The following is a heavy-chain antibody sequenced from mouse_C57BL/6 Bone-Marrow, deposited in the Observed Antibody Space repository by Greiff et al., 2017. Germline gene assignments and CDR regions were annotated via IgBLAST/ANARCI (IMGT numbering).Heavy chain of an antibody. Sequence: VQLQQSGAELVRPGASVKLSCTASGFNIKDDYMHWVKQRPEQGLEWIGWIDPENGDTEYASKFQGKATITADTSSNTAYLQLSSLTSEDTAVYYCTTGCFDVWGKGTTVTGSS. CDR3: TTGCFDV. CDR1: GFNIKDDY. CDR2: IDPENGDT. V-gene: IGHV14-4*01. J-gene: IGHJ1*03.